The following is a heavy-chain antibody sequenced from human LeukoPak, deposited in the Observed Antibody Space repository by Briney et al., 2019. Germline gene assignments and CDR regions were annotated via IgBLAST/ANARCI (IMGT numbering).Heavy chain of an antibody. CDR2: ISGSGGST. J-gene: IGHJ4*02. V-gene: IGHV3-23*01. D-gene: IGHD2-2*01. CDR3: AKVQTPLGYCSSTSCYPVRQYFDC. Sequence: GGSLRLSCAASGFTFSSYAMSWVRQAPGKGLEWVSAISGSGGSTYYEDSVKGRFTISRDNSKNTLYLQMNSLRAEDTAVYYCAKVQTPLGYCSSTSCYPVRQYFDCWGQGTLVTVSS. CDR1: GFTFSSYA.